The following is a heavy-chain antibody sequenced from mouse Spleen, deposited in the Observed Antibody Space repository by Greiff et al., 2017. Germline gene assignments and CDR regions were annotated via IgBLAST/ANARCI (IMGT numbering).Heavy chain of an antibody. CDR2: ISDGGSYT. CDR1: GFTFSDYY. V-gene: IGHV5-4*02. Sequence: EVQGVESGGGLVKPGGSLKLSCAASGFTFSDYYMYWVRQTPEKRLEWVATISDGGSYTYYPDSVKGRFTISRDNAKNNLYLQMSSLKSEDTAMYYCARSAYYGNYVGDWGQGTTLTVSS. J-gene: IGHJ2*01. CDR3: ARSAYYGNYVGD. D-gene: IGHD2-10*01.